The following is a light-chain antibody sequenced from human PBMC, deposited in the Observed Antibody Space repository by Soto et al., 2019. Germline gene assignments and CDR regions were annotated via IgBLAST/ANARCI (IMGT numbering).Light chain of an antibody. CDR1: QIVGSTF. CDR2: GAS. Sequence: EVLLTQSPGTLALSPGERATLSCRASQIVGSTFLAWYQQKPGQAPRLLIYGASTRATGIPDRFSGSGSGTDFTLTISRVEPEDFAVYYCQQYGSSVWTFGQGTKLDIK. V-gene: IGKV3-20*01. CDR3: QQYGSSVWT. J-gene: IGKJ1*01.